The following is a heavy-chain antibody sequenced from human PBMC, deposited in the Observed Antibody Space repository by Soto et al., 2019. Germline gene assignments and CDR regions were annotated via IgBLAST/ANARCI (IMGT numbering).Heavy chain of an antibody. J-gene: IGHJ3*02. CDR2: INPNSGGT. CDR3: ARGSDSSGYPNDAFDI. Sequence: ASVKVSCKASGYTFTGYYMHWVRQAPGQGLEWMGWINPNSGGTNYAQKFQGWFTMTRDTSISSAYMELSRLRSDDTAVYYCARGSDSSGYPNDAFDIWGQGTMVTVSS. V-gene: IGHV1-2*04. D-gene: IGHD3-22*01. CDR1: GYTFTGYY.